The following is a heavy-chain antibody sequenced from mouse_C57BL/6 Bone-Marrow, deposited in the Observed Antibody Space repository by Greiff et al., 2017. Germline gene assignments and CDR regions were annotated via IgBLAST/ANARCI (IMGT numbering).Heavy chain of an antibody. CDR1: GFTFSDYG. CDR2: ISSGSSTI. CDR3: ARRTGGYFDV. Sequence: EVQLVESGGGLVKPGGSLKLSCAASGFTFSDYGMHWVRQAPEKGLEWVAYISSGSSTIYSADTVKGRFTISRDNAKNTLFLQMTSLRSEDTAMYYCARRTGGYFDVWGTGTTVTVSS. V-gene: IGHV5-17*01. J-gene: IGHJ1*03.